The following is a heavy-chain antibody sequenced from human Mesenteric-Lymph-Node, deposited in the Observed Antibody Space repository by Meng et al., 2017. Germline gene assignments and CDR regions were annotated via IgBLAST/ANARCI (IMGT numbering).Heavy chain of an antibody. J-gene: IGHJ4*02. V-gene: IGHV1-3*02. CDR1: GYTFTSYA. D-gene: IGHD3-22*01. CDR3: ARDRAHYYDSSGYHMNYFDY. CDR2: SNAGNGNT. Sequence: ASVKVSCKASGYTFTSYAMHWVRQAPGQRLEWMGWSNAGNGNTKYSQEFQGRVTITRDTSASTAYMELSSLRSEDTAVYYCARDRAHYYDSSGYHMNYFDYWGQGTLVTVSS.